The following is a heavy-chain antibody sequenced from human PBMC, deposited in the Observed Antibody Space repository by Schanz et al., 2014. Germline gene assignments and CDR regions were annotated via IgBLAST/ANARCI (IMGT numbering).Heavy chain of an antibody. Sequence: QVQLQESGPGLVKPSQTLSLTCTVSGGSVSSGGDYWSWIRQHPGKGLEWIGFISYSGSTYYNPSLKSRVTISVDTPNNQFSLKLNSVTAADTAVYYCARDTTWRLDLWGRGTLVTVSS. CDR3: ARDTTWRLDL. J-gene: IGHJ2*01. CDR2: ISYSGST. D-gene: IGHD1-1*01. CDR1: GGSVSSGGDY. V-gene: IGHV4-31*03.